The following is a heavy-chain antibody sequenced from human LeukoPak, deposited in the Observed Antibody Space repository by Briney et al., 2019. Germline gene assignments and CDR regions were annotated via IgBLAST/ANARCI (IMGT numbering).Heavy chain of an antibody. Sequence: GGSLRLSCAASGFTFSSYWMSWVRQAPGKGLEWVSAISGSGGSTYYADSVKGRFTISRDNSKNTLYLQMNSLRAEDTAVYYCAKDAVAGNNYYYYYYMDVWGKGTTVTVSS. J-gene: IGHJ6*03. CDR1: GFTFSSYW. D-gene: IGHD6-19*01. CDR3: AKDAVAGNNYYYYYYMDV. CDR2: ISGSGGST. V-gene: IGHV3-23*01.